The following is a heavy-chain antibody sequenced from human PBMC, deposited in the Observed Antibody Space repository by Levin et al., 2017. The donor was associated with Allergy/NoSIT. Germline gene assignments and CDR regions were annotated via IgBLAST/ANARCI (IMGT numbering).Heavy chain of an antibody. D-gene: IGHD3-22*01. CDR1: GYTFTSYG. CDR3: AMLDSSGYYSDY. Sequence: GESLKISCKASGYTFTSYGISWVRQAPGQGLEWMGWISAYNGNTNYAQKLQGRVTMTTDTSTSTAYMELRSLRSDDTAVYYCAMLDSSGYYSDYWGQGTLVTVSS. V-gene: IGHV1-18*01. CDR2: ISAYNGNT. J-gene: IGHJ4*02.